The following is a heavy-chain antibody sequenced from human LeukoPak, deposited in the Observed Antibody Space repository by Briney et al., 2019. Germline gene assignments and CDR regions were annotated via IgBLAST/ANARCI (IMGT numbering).Heavy chain of an antibody. D-gene: IGHD5-24*01. CDR1: GGSISSSSYY. CDR2: IYYSGST. J-gene: IGHJ4*02. CDR3: ARLPGWLQPFDY. V-gene: IGHV4-39*01. Sequence: SETLSLTCTVSGGSISSSSYYWGWLRQPPGKGLEWIGSIYYSGSTYYNPSLKSRVTISVDTSKNQFSLKLSSVTAADTAVYYCARLPGWLQPFDYWGQGTLVTVSS.